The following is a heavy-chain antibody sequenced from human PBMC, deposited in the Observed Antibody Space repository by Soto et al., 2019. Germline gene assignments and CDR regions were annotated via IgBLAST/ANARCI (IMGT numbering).Heavy chain of an antibody. CDR1: GFTFSSYA. CDR3: AKGITGTSWFDP. V-gene: IGHV3-23*01. CDR2: IGGSGGST. J-gene: IGHJ5*02. Sequence: VQLLESGGGLVQPGGSLRLSCAASGFTFSSYAMNWVRQAPGKGLEWVSAIGGSGGSTYYADSVKGRFTISRDNSKNTLYLQMNSLRAEDTAVYYCAKGITGTSWFDPWGQGTLVTVSS. D-gene: IGHD1-20*01.